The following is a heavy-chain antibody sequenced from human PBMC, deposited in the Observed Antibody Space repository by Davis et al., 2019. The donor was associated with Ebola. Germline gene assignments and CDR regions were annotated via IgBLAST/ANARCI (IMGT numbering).Heavy chain of an antibody. V-gene: IGHV3-7*01. CDR2: IKEDGSEK. J-gene: IGHJ4*02. CDR1: GFTFSTYW. D-gene: IGHD6-13*01. CDR3: ASFGLEYSGSWSFDY. Sequence: GESLKISCAASGFTFSTYWMSWVRQAPGKGLEWVANIKEDGSEKYYVDSVKGRFTISRDNAKNSLYLQMNSLRAEDTAVYYCASFGLEYSGSWSFDYWGQGTLVTVSS.